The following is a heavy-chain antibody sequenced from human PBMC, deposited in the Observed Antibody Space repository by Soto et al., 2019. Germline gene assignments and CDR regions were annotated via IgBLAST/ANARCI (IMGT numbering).Heavy chain of an antibody. D-gene: IGHD3-3*01. V-gene: IGHV2-26*01. CDR2: IFSNDEK. CDR1: GFSLSNARKG. CDR3: ARITYYDFWSSYLPFGYVDV. J-gene: IGHJ6*02. Sequence: QVNLKESGPVLVKPTEPFTLTCTVSGFSLSNARKGVSWIRQPPGKNVEWPAHIFSNDEKSFSTSLKSRLTISKVTSKSQVVLTMTNMDPVDTATYYCARITYYDFWSSYLPFGYVDVWGQGTTVTVSS.